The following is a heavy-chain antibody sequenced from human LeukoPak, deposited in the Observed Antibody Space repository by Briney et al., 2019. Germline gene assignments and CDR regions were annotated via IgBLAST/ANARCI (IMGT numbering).Heavy chain of an antibody. CDR3: AREGGSSCFDY. V-gene: IGHV3-33*01. CDR1: GFTFSSYG. J-gene: IGHJ4*02. Sequence: PGRSLRLSCAASGFTFSSYGMHWVRQAPGKGLEWVAVIWYDGSNKYYADSVKGRFTISRDNSKNTLYLQMNSLRAEDTAVYYCAREGGSSCFDYWGQGTLVTVSS. CDR2: IWYDGSNK. D-gene: IGHD6-13*01.